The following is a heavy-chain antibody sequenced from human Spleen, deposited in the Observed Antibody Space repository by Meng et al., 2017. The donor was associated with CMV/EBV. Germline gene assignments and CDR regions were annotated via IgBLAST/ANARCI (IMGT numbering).Heavy chain of an antibody. CDR2: IWNDGSQN. J-gene: IGHJ4*02. CDR3: ARVPY. Sequence: TCAASGFTFRSYGMHWVRQPPGKGLEWLAIIWNDGSQNRYADSVKGRFTISRDNSKNTLYLQMNSLRAEDTAVYYCARVPYWGQGTLVTVSS. CDR1: GFTFRSYG. V-gene: IGHV3-33*01.